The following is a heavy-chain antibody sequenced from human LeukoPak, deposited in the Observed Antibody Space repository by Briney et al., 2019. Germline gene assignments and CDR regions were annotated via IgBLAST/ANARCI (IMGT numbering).Heavy chain of an antibody. CDR3: ARAGEYSSGWQDFDD. V-gene: IGHV4-4*07. J-gene: IGHJ4*02. Sequence: PSETLSLTGTVSGGSISSYYWSWIRQPAGKGLEWIGRIYTSATTNYNPSLTSRATMSVDPSKNQFSPKLSSVTAADTAVYYCARAGEYSSGWQDFDDWGQGTLVTASS. CDR1: GGSISSYY. CDR2: IYTSATT. D-gene: IGHD6-19*01.